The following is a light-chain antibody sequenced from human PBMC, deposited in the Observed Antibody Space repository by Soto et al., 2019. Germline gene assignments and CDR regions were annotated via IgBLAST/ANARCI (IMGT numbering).Light chain of an antibody. CDR1: QSVSFN. V-gene: IGKV3-15*01. Sequence: EIVVTQSPATLSVSPGERATLSCRASQSVSFNMAWYQQTPGQPPRLLIYGASTRATGIPARFSGSGSGTEFTLTITSLQSEDFGVYYCQQYNHWPRPFGQGTKVDIK. CDR3: QQYNHWPRP. CDR2: GAS. J-gene: IGKJ1*01.